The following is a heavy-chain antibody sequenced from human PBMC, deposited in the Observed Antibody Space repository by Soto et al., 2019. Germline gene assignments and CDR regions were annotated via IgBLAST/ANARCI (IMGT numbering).Heavy chain of an antibody. J-gene: IGHJ2*01. CDR3: ARYRTGVWYFDL. D-gene: IGHD7-27*01. CDR1: GFTFSSYW. CDR2: IKQDGSEK. V-gene: IGHV3-7*01. Sequence: EVQLVESGGGLVQPGGSLRLSCAASGFTFSSYWMSWVRRAPGKGLEWVATIKQDGSEKYYVDSVKGRFTISRDNAKKSLFLQMNSLRAEDTAVLYCARYRTGVWYFDLWGRGTLVTVSS.